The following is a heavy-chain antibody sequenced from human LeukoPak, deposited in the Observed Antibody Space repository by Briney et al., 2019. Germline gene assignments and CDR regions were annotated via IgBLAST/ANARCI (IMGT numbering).Heavy chain of an antibody. V-gene: IGHV1-69*13. CDR3: ARDLGHSGYDWFDY. CDR1: GGPFSGYA. D-gene: IGHD5-12*01. CDR2: TIPIFGTA. J-gene: IGHJ4*02. Sequence: GASVKVSCKASGGPFSGYAISWGRQAPGQGLKWMEGTIPIFGTANYAQKFQGRVTITADESTSTAYMELSSLRSEDTAVYYCARDLGHSGYDWFDYWGQGTLVTVSS.